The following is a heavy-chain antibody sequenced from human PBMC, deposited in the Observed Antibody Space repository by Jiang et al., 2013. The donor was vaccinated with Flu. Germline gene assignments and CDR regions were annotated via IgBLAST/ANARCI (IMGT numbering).Heavy chain of an antibody. J-gene: IGHJ1*01. V-gene: IGHV1-8*01. CDR1: GYTFTSYD. CDR3: ARVDIVVVPAAMPXASSVHSSGDL. CDR2: MNPNSGNT. D-gene: IGHD2-2*03. Sequence: VQLVESGAEVKKPGASVKVSCKASGYTFTSYDINWVRQATGQGLEWMGWMNPNSGNTGYAQKFQGRVTMTRNTSISTAYMELSSLRSEDTAVYYXARVDIVVVPAAMPXASSVHSSGDLWG.